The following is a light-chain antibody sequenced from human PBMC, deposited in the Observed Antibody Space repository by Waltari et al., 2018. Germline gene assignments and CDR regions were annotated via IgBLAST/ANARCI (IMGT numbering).Light chain of an antibody. J-gene: IGKJ4*01. Sequence: DIVMTQSPDSLAVSLGERATINCKSSQSVLYSSNNKNYLAWYQKKPGQPPKLLIYWGSTRESGVPDRFSGSWSGTDFTLTISSLQAEDVAVYYCQQYYSTPPLTFGGGTKVEIK. CDR3: QQYYSTPPLT. CDR2: WGS. CDR1: QSVLYSSNNKNY. V-gene: IGKV4-1*01.